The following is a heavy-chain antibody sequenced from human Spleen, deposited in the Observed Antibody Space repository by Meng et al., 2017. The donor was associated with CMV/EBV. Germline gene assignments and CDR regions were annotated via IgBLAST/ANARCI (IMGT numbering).Heavy chain of an antibody. CDR3: ATLTTYSWFDP. Sequence: SETLSLTCTVSGGSVSSSSYYWGWIRQPPGKGLEWIGSIYYSGSTYYNPSLKSRVTIPVDTSKNEVSLRRTSVTTADTAVYYCATLTTYSWFDPWGQGTLVTVSS. CDR2: IYYSGST. D-gene: IGHD4-11*01. J-gene: IGHJ5*02. CDR1: GGSVSSSSYY. V-gene: IGHV4-39*07.